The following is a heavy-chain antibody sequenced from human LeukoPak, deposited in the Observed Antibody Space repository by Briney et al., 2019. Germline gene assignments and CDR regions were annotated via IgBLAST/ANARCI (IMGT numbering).Heavy chain of an antibody. Sequence: GGSLRLSCAASGFTFSSYSMSWVRQAPGKGLEWVSSISSSGTFIYYADSVKGRFTISRDNAKNSLYLQMNSLRAEDTAVYYCARDSHGSGWTINWFDPWGQGTLVTVSS. CDR3: ARDSHGSGWTINWFDP. V-gene: IGHV3-21*01. CDR1: GFTFSSYS. J-gene: IGHJ5*02. D-gene: IGHD6-19*01. CDR2: ISSSGTFI.